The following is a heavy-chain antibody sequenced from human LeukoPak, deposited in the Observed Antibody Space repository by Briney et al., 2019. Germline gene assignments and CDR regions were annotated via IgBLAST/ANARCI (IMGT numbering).Heavy chain of an antibody. CDR1: GFTFSSYG. D-gene: IGHD2-2*01. CDR2: IRYDGSNK. J-gene: IGHJ5*02. V-gene: IGHV3-30*02. Sequence: GGSLRLSCAASGFTFSSYGMHWVRQAPGKGLEWVAFIRYDGSNKYYADSVKGRFTISRDNSKNTLYLLMNSLRAEDTAVYYCAKDRSGDIVVVPAADAHFDPWGQGTLVTVSS. CDR3: AKDRSGDIVVVPAADAHFDP.